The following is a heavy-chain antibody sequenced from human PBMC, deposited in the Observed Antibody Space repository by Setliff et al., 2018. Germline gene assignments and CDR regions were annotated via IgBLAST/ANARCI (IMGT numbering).Heavy chain of an antibody. V-gene: IGHV4-38-2*02. CDR1: GYSISSGYI. Sequence: SETLSLTCTVSGYSISSGYIWGWIRQPPGKGLEWVGNIGHTGSINYNPSLKSRLTISRDTSKNQVSLKLNSVTATDTAVYYCAKDLGHGGDSDYWGQGIQVTVSS. CDR2: IGHTGSI. CDR3: AKDLGHGGDSDY. D-gene: IGHD2-21*02. J-gene: IGHJ4*02.